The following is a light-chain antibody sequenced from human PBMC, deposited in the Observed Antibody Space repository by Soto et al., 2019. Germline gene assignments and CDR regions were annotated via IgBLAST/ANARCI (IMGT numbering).Light chain of an antibody. CDR1: ENIGVW. Sequence: DIQMTQSPSTLSASVGDRVTITCRASENIGVWLAWYQQKPGKAPKLLIYKASSLQSGVPSKFSASGSGTEFTLTISSLQPEDFATYYCQQYSPSSPTWTFGQGTKVDIK. V-gene: IGKV1-5*03. J-gene: IGKJ1*01. CDR3: QQYSPSSPTWT. CDR2: KAS.